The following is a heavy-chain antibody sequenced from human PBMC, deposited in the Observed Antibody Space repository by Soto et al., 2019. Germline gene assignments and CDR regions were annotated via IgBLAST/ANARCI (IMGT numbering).Heavy chain of an antibody. V-gene: IGHV1-69*13. CDR1: GGTFSSYA. J-gene: IGHJ6*02. D-gene: IGHD5-18*01. CDR2: IIPIFGTA. CDR3: ARGEVDTAMILYYYGMGV. Sequence: ASVKVSCKASGGTFSSYAISWVRQAPGQGLEWMGGIIPIFGTANYAQKFQGRVTITADESTSTAYMELSSLRSEDTAVYYCARGEVDTAMILYYYGMGVWGQGTTVTVSS.